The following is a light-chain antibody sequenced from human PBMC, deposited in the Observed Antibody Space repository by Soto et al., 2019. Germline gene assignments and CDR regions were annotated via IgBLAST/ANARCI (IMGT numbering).Light chain of an antibody. CDR2: DVS. CDR3: HQYAHSPIT. CDR1: QSVDRNF. J-gene: IGKJ4*01. Sequence: EIVLTQSPGTLSLSPGESATLSCRASQSVDRNFLAWFQHKPGQAPRLLIYDVSNRATGIPDRFSASGSGTDFTLTVSRLEPEDFAVYYCHQYAHSPITFGGGTKVDIK. V-gene: IGKV3-20*01.